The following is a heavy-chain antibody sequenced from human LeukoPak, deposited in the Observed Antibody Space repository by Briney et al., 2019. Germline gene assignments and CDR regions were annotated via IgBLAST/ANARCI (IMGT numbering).Heavy chain of an antibody. J-gene: IGHJ4*02. CDR1: GFTFSSYA. Sequence: GGSLRLSCAASGFTFSSYAMSWVRQAPGKGLEWVSAISGGGDIIYYAHSVKGRFTISRDSSKKTLYLQMNILRAEDTAVYYCAKSDCSYISCYVLDYWGQGTQVTVSS. CDR3: AKSDCSYISCYVLDY. V-gene: IGHV3-23*01. D-gene: IGHD2-2*01. CDR2: ISGGGDII.